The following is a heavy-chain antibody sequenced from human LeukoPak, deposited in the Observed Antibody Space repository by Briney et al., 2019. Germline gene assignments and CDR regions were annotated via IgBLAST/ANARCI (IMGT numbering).Heavy chain of an antibody. J-gene: IGHJ5*02. CDR3: ARLSSGWYRGWFDP. CDR2: INHSGST. CDR1: GGSISSYY. Sequence: SETLSLTCTVSGGSISSYYWSWIRQPPGKGLEWIGEINHSGSTNYNPSLKSRVTISVDTSKNQFSLKLSSVTAADTAVYYCARLSSGWYRGWFDPWGQGTLVTVSS. V-gene: IGHV4-34*01. D-gene: IGHD6-19*01.